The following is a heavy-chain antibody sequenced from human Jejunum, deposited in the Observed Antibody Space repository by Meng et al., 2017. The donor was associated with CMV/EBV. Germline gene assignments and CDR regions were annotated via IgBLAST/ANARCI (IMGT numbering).Heavy chain of an antibody. V-gene: IGHV3-23*03. D-gene: IGHD5-24*01. CDR3: AKHWEMTTIMSAEDY. J-gene: IGHJ4*02. Sequence: GFPLSNEAMSWVRERPGRGLEWRAVIHSDEYTTDYADSGKGRFTISRDRSENTVYLQRNRLRVEDTAVYYCAKHWEMTTIMSAEDYWGRGTLVTVSS. CDR2: IHSDEYTT. CDR1: GFPLSNEA.